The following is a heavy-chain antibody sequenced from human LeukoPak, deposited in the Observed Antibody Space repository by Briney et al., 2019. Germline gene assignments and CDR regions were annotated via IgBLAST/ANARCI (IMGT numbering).Heavy chain of an antibody. Sequence: PGGSMRLSCAASGFTFSNAWMSGLRKAPGKGQERVGRIKSITDGATTEYAEPVKGRFTISRDDSKNMLYLQMNSLKPEDTAVYHCTTDLELRGVLDCWGQGALVTVSS. CDR3: TTDLELRGVLDC. D-gene: IGHD3-10*01. J-gene: IGHJ4*02. CDR1: GFTFSNAW. V-gene: IGHV3-15*01. CDR2: IKSITDGATT.